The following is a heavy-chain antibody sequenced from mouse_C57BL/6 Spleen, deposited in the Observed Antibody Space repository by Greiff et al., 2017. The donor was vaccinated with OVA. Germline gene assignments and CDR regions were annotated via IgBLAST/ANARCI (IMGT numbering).Heavy chain of an antibody. D-gene: IGHD4-1*01. V-gene: IGHV1-80*01. Sequence: VQLQQSGAELVKPGASVKISCKASGYAFSSYWMNWVKQRPGKGLEWIGQIYPGDGDTNYNGKFKGKATLTADKSSSTAYMQLSSLTSEDSAVYFCARRGTNWDEDYWGQGTTLTVSS. CDR2: IYPGDGDT. CDR1: GYAFSSYW. CDR3: ARRGTNWDEDY. J-gene: IGHJ2*01.